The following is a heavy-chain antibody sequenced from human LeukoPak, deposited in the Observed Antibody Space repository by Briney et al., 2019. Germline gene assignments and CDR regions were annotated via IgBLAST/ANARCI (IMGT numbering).Heavy chain of an antibody. D-gene: IGHD5-24*01. CDR3: ARDLRRHVYNRDWYFDL. V-gene: IGHV1-46*01. J-gene: IGHJ2*01. Sequence: GASVKVSCKASGYTFISHNMHWVRQAPRHGLEWMGMINPSGGSTTYAQKFQCRVTMTRDTSTSTVYMELSSLRSEDTAVYFCARDLRRHVYNRDWYFDLWGRGTLVTVFS. CDR2: INPSGGST. CDR1: GYTFISHN.